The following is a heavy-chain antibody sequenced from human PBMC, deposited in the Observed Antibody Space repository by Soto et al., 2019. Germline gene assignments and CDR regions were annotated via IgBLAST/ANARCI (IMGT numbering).Heavy chain of an antibody. CDR3: AREEVAGTNWFDP. D-gene: IGHD2-15*01. Sequence: SETLSLTCAVYGGSFSAYYWSWIRQPPGKGLEWIGKINHGGSTNYNPSLKSRVTISVDTSKNQFSLNLTSVTAADTAVYYCAREEVAGTNWFDPWGQGTLVTVSS. V-gene: IGHV4-34*01. CDR2: INHGGST. CDR1: GGSFSAYY. J-gene: IGHJ5*02.